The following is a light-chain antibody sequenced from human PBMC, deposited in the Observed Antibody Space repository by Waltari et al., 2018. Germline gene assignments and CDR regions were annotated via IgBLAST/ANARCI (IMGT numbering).Light chain of an antibody. CDR3: NSYAGSNNFPWV. J-gene: IGLJ3*02. Sequence: QSALTQPPSASGSPGQSVTISCTGTSSYVGGSNYVSWYQQHPGKAPKLMIYDVTKRPSGVPDRFSGSKSGNTASLTVSGLQAEDEADYYCNSYAGSNNFPWVFGGGTKLTVL. V-gene: IGLV2-8*01. CDR2: DVT. CDR1: SSYVGGSNY.